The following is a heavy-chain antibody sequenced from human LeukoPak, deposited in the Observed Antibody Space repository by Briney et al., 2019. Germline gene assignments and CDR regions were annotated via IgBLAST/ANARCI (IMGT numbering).Heavy chain of an antibody. V-gene: IGHV1-2*02. CDR3: ARSWGLDYMDV. Sequence: ASVKVSCKASGYTFTGYYMHWVRQAPGQGLEWMGWINPNSGGTNYAQKFQGRVTITRNTSISTAYMELSSLRSEDTAVYYCARSWGLDYMDVWGKGTTVTVSS. CDR2: INPNSGGT. CDR1: GYTFTGYY. J-gene: IGHJ6*03. D-gene: IGHD7-27*01.